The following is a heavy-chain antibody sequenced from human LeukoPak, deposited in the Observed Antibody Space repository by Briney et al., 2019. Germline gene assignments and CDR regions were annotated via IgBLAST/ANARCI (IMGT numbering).Heavy chain of an antibody. CDR1: DASVSSSGFH. CDR3: ARRLDVAGGWFDH. Sequence: NPSETLSLTCTVSDASVSSSGFHWGWIRQPPGKGLEWIGTMSYTGPTYYNPSLQSRVIISLDTSKNQLSLRLSSVTAADTAVYYCARRLDVAGGWFDHWGQGTLVTVSS. J-gene: IGHJ5*02. D-gene: IGHD2-15*01. V-gene: IGHV4-39*01. CDR2: MSYTGPT.